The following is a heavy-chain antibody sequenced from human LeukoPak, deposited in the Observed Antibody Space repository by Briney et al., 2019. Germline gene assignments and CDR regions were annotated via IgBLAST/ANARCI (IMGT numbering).Heavy chain of an antibody. J-gene: IGHJ6*02. CDR3: ARGAYCSGSSYNYYCMDV. CDR2: IYPDDSDT. CDR1: GYSFGNRW. D-gene: IGHD3-10*01. V-gene: IGHV5-51*01. Sequence: GESLKISCEGSGYSFGNRWIGWVRQMPGKGLEWMGIIYPDDSDTIYNPSFEGQVTISADTSISTAYLQWSSLKASDTAMYYCARGAYCSGSSYNYYCMDVWGQET.